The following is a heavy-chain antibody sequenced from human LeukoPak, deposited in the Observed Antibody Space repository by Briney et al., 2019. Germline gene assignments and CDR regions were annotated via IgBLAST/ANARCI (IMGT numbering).Heavy chain of an antibody. D-gene: IGHD3-10*01. CDR2: ISAYNGNT. J-gene: IGHJ3*02. CDR1: GGTFSSYA. Sequence: ASVKVSCKASGGTFSSYAISWVRQAPGQGLEWMGWISAYNGNTNYAQKLQGRVTMTTDTSTSTAYMELRSLRSDDTAVYYCARDQSRVRGVIIITRRHDAFDIWGQGTMVTVSS. CDR3: ARDQSRVRGVIIITRRHDAFDI. V-gene: IGHV1-18*01.